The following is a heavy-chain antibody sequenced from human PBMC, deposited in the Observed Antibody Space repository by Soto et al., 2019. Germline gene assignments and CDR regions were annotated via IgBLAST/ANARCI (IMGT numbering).Heavy chain of an antibody. D-gene: IGHD5-18*01. Sequence: GAPEKVSCKASAGTLSFYAISWVLQAPGQGLEWMGGIIPIFGTANYAQKFQGRVTITADESTSTAYMELSSLRSEDTAVYYCARVRGYSYGPRPYYFDYWGQGTLVTVSS. CDR3: ARVRGYSYGPRPYYFDY. CDR1: AGTLSFYA. J-gene: IGHJ4*02. CDR2: IIPIFGTA. V-gene: IGHV1-69*13.